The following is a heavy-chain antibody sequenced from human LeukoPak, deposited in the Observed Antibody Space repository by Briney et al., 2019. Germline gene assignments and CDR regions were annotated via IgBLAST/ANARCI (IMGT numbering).Heavy chain of an antibody. V-gene: IGHV4-4*07. Sequence: PSETLSLTCTVSGGSIRSYFWSWIRQPAGKGLEWIGRVYPSVTTNYNPSLKSRVTLSVDTSKNHFSLNLSSVTAADTAVYYCARDLRYYYDSSGYSVSWFDPWGQGTLVTVSS. CDR3: ARDLRYYYDSSGYSVSWFDP. CDR2: VYPSVTT. D-gene: IGHD3-22*01. J-gene: IGHJ5*02. CDR1: GGSIRSYF.